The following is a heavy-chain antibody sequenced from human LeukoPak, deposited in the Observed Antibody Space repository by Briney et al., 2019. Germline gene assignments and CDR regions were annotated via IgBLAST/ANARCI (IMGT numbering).Heavy chain of an antibody. V-gene: IGHV3-7*03. CDR3: ARDGFGTGSN. D-gene: IGHD3-16*01. CDR1: GFTFGDYA. CDR2: IKQDGSEK. J-gene: IGHJ4*02. Sequence: PGGSLRLSCTASGFTFGDYAMSWFRQTPGKGLEWVANIKQDGSEKNYVDSVKGRFIISRDNAKNSLYLQMNTLRADDTAVYYCARDGFGTGSNWGQGTLVTVSS.